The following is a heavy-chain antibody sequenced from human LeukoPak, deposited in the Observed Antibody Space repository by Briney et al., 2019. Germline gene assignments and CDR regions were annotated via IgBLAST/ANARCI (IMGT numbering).Heavy chain of an antibody. CDR2: IYSGGST. CDR1: GFTFSTYP. D-gene: IGHD3-22*01. V-gene: IGHV3-53*01. Sequence: GGSLRLSCSATGFTFSTYPMNWVRQAPGKGLEWVSVIYSGGSTYYADSVKGRFTISRDNSKNTLYLQMNSLKAEDTAVYYCARDSNYDSSGYYSGGYFDYWGQGTLVTVSS. CDR3: ARDSNYDSSGYYSGGYFDY. J-gene: IGHJ4*02.